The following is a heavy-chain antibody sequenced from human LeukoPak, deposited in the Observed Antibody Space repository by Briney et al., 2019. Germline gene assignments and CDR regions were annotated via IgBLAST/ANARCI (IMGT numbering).Heavy chain of an antibody. CDR1: GYTFTSYD. J-gene: IGHJ5*02. D-gene: IGHD3-22*01. Sequence: GASVKVSCKASGYTFTSYDINWVRQATGQGLEWMGWMNPNSGNTGYAQKFQGRVTMTRNTPISTAYMELSSLRSEDTAVYYCARDSDDSSGLPKSRFDPWGQGTLVTVSS. CDR2: MNPNSGNT. V-gene: IGHV1-8*01. CDR3: ARDSDDSSGLPKSRFDP.